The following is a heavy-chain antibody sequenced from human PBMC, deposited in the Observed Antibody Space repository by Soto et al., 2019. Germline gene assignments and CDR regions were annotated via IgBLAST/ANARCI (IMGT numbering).Heavy chain of an antibody. V-gene: IGHV4-31*03. D-gene: IGHD4-4*01. CDR3: ARIRSGNHPDN. CDR2: IYYSGRA. Sequence: QVQLQESVPGLVKPSQTLSLTCSVSGGSISSTVYFWSWIRQHPGKGLEWIGHIYYSGRASYSPSLKSRVAISVTTARNQFSLNLSSVTVADTAVYYCARIRSGNHPDNWGQGTLVTVSS. CDR1: GGSISSTVYF. J-gene: IGHJ4*02.